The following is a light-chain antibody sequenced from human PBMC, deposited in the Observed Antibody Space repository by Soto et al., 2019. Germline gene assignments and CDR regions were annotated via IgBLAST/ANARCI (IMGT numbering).Light chain of an antibody. V-gene: IGKV1-39*01. CDR1: QRIFYSSNNKNY. J-gene: IGKJ1*01. CDR3: QQSYSTPRT. Sequence: DIVMTQQPDSLAVSLGDRATINCKSGQRIFYSSNNKNYLNWYQQKPGKAPKLLIYAASSLQSGVPSRFSGSGSGTDFTLTISSLQPEDFATYYCQQSYSTPRTFGQGTKVDIK. CDR2: AAS.